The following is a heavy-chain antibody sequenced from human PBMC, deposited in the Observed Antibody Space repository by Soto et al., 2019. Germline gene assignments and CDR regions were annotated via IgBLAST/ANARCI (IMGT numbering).Heavy chain of an antibody. D-gene: IGHD4-17*01. CDR1: GYTFTTSG. Sequence: ASVKVSCKASGYTFTTSGISWVRQAPGQGLEWMGWINTYNGNTHYAQRLQGRVTMTTDTSTTTVYMELRSLRSDDTAVYYCARDSYGDYDYWGQGTLVTVSS. CDR3: ARDSYGDYDY. V-gene: IGHV1-18*01. CDR2: INTYNGNT. J-gene: IGHJ4*02.